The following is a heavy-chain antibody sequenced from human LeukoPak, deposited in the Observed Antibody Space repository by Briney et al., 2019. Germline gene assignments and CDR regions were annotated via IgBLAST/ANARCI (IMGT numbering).Heavy chain of an antibody. CDR1: GFTFSSYA. CDR2: ISGSGGVT. J-gene: IGHJ4*02. CDR3: ATRPIVGAPY. D-gene: IGHD1-26*01. Sequence: GGSLRLSCAASGFTFSSYAMNWVRQAPGKGLEWISGISGSGGVTYYADSVKGRFTISRDNSKNTQYVQMNSLRAEDTAVYYCATRPIVGAPYWGQGTLVAVSS. V-gene: IGHV3-23*01.